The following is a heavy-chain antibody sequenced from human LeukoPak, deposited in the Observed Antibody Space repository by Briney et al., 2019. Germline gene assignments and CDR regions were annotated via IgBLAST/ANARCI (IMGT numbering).Heavy chain of an antibody. CDR1: GFTFSSYA. CDR3: ARGPGFRSDY. J-gene: IGHJ4*02. CDR2: IKQDGSQK. Sequence: GGSLRLSCAASGFTFSSYAMHWVRQAPGKGLEWVANIKQDGSQKYYVDSVKGRFTISRDNAKNSLYLQMNNLRVEDTAVYYCARGPGFRSDYWGQGTLVTVSS. V-gene: IGHV3-7*04.